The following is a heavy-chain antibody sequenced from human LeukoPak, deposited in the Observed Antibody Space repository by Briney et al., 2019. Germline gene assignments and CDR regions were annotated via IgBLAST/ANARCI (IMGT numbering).Heavy chain of an antibody. CDR3: ARDRGYGDYVGAFDI. CDR1: GFTFSSYS. Sequence: GGSLRLSCAASGFTFSSYSMNWVRQAPGKGLEWVSHISSSSSTIYYADSVKGRFTISRDNAKNLLYLQMNSLRDEDTAVYYCARDRGYGDYVGAFDIWGQGTMVTVSS. D-gene: IGHD4-17*01. V-gene: IGHV3-48*02. J-gene: IGHJ3*02. CDR2: ISSSSSTI.